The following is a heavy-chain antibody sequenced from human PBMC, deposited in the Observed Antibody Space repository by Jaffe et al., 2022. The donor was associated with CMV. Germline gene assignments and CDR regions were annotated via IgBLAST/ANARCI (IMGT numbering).Heavy chain of an antibody. Sequence: QVQLVQSGAEVKKPGSSVKVSCKASGGTFSSYAISWVRQAPGQGLEWMGRIIPILGIANYAQKFQGRVTITADKSTSTAYMELSSLRSEDTAVYYCARSLNEYYYDSSGYYYLSLGYWGQGTLVTVSS. V-gene: IGHV1-69*09. CDR2: IIPILGIA. CDR1: GGTFSSYA. CDR3: ARSLNEYYYDSSGYYYLSLGY. D-gene: IGHD3-22*01. J-gene: IGHJ4*02.